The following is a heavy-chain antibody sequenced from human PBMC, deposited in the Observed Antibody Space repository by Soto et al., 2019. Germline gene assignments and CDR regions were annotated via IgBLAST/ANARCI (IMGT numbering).Heavy chain of an antibody. V-gene: IGHV2-5*02. CDR1: GFSRSTRGVG. CDR2: IYWDDDR. J-gene: IGHJ6*02. Sequence: SGSTLGNPTQTLALTCSFSGFSRSTRGVGVGWLRQPPGKALEWLAVIYWDDDRHYSPPLKSRLTITKDTSKNQVVLIMTTMAPVDTATYYCAHTHYDVWSGYRYKYGLDVWGQGTTVTVSS. D-gene: IGHD3-3*01. CDR3: AHTHYDVWSGYRYKYGLDV.